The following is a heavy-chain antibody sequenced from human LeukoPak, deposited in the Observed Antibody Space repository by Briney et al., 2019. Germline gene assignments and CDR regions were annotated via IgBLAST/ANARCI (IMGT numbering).Heavy chain of an antibody. D-gene: IGHD2-21*02. CDR2: IYYSGST. J-gene: IGHJ4*02. CDR1: GGSISSGDYY. CDR3: ARAALAYCGGDRHKLLDY. Sequence: PSETLSLTCTVSGGSISSGDYYWSWIRQPPGKGLEWIGYIYYSGSTYYNPSLKSRVTISVDTSKNQFSLKLSSVTAADTAVYYCARAALAYCGGDRHKLLDYWGQGTLVTVSS. V-gene: IGHV4-30-4*01.